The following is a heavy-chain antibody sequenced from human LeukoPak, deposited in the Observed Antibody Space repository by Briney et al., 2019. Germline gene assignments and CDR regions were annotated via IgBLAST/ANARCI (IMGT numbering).Heavy chain of an antibody. CDR1: GGSISSYY. Sequence: PSETLSLTCTVSGGSISSYYWSWIRQPPGKGLEWIGYIYYSGSTNYNPSLKSRVTISVDTSKNQFSLKLSSVTAADAAGYYCATTKEASGSYWPSYYYYMDVWGKGTTVTVSS. V-gene: IGHV4-59*01. J-gene: IGHJ6*03. CDR3: ATTKEASGSYWPSYYYYMDV. D-gene: IGHD1-26*01. CDR2: IYYSGST.